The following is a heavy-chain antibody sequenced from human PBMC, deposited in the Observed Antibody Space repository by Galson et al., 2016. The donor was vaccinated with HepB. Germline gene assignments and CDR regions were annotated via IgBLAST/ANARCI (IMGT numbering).Heavy chain of an antibody. CDR1: GFTFSSYG. CDR2: TSYDGSNK. D-gene: IGHD4-17*01. V-gene: IGHV3-30*18. CDR3: AKDSLDGDYPRYFQH. Sequence: SLRLSCAASGFTFSSYGMHWVRQAPGKGLEWVAVTSYDGSNKYYADSVRGRFTISRDNSKNTLYLQMNSLRAEDTAVYYCAKDSLDGDYPRYFQHWGQGTLVTVSS. J-gene: IGHJ1*01.